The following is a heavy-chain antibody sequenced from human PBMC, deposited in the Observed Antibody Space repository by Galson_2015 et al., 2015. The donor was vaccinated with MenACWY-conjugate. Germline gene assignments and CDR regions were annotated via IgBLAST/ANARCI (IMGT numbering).Heavy chain of an antibody. Sequence: ETLSLTCTVSGDSISSNSYSWGWVRQPPGQGLEWIGTSYSSGNTHYKPSLKSRVTISVDTSENQFSLKLTSVTTADTAVYYCSRVRGTTGTDSWGQGTLVSVSS. J-gene: IGHJ4*02. CDR3: SRVRGTTGTDS. V-gene: IGHV4-39*07. CDR1: GDSISSNSYS. D-gene: IGHD1-1*01. CDR2: SYSSGNT.